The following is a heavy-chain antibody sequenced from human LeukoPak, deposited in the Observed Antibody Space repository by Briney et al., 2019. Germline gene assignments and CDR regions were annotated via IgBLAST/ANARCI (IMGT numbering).Heavy chain of an antibody. J-gene: IGHJ4*02. D-gene: IGHD2-8*01. Sequence: SVRVSCKVSGYTLTELSMHWVRQAPGKGLEWMGGIIPIFGTANYAQKFQGRVTITTDESTSTAYMELSSLRSEDTAVYYCARGPSVLMVYATLGYWGQGTLVTVSS. V-gene: IGHV1-69*05. CDR1: GYTLTELS. CDR3: ARGPSVLMVYATLGY. CDR2: IIPIFGTA.